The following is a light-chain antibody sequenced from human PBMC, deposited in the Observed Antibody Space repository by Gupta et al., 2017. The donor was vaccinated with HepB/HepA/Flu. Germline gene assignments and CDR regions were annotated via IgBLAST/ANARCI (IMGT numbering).Light chain of an antibody. J-gene: IGKJ2*01. V-gene: IGKV1-39*01. CDR2: AAS. CDR3: QLSDSTAYT. CDR1: QSISKY. Sequence: DIQMTQSPSSLSASVGDRVTITCRASQSISKYLNWYQQKPGEAPKFLIYAASSLQSGVPSRFSGSGSGTDFTVTISSLQPEDFATYYCQLSDSTAYTFGQGTKMEIK.